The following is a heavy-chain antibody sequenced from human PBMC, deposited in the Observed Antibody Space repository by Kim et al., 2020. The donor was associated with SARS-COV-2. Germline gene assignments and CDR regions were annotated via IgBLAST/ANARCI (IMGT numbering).Heavy chain of an antibody. V-gene: IGHV1-46*01. Sequence: ASVKVSCKASGYTFTSYYMHWVRQAPGQGLEWMGIINPSGGSTSYAQKFQGRVTMTRDTSTSTVYMELSSLRSEDTAVYYCAREVGSSWSRNWFDPWGQGTLVTVSS. CDR1: GYTFTSYY. CDR3: AREVGSSWSRNWFDP. J-gene: IGHJ5*02. D-gene: IGHD6-13*01. CDR2: INPSGGST.